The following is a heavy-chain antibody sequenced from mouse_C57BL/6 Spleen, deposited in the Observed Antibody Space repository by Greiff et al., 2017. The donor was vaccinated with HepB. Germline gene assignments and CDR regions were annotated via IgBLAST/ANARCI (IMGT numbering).Heavy chain of an antibody. Sequence: QVQLKQSGAELVRLGASVTLSCKASGYTFTDYEMHWVKQTPVHGLAWIGAIDPDTGGTAYNRMFKGKAILTADKSSSTVYMELRNLASEDSGVYYCTRYLYYVDYWGQGTTLIDSS. CDR3: TRYLYYVDY. J-gene: IGHJ2*01. CDR2: IDPDTGGT. CDR1: GYTFTDYE. V-gene: IGHV1-15*01.